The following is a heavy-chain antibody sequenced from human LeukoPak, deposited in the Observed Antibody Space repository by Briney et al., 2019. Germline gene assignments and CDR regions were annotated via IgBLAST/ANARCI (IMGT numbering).Heavy chain of an antibody. CDR2: IIPIFGTA. Sequence: SVKVSCKASGGTFSSYAISWVRQAPGQGLEWMGGIIPIFGTANYAQKFQGRVTMTRDMSTSTVYMELSSLRSEDTAVYYCARQNTFNDFWSGDRYNWFDPWGQGTLVTVSS. J-gene: IGHJ5*02. D-gene: IGHD3-3*01. CDR3: ARQNTFNDFWSGDRYNWFDP. V-gene: IGHV1-69*05. CDR1: GGTFSSYA.